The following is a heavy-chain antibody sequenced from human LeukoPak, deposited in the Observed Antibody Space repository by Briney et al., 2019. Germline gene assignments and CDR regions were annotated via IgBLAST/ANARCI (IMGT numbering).Heavy chain of an antibody. CDR3: ARVTVPSASWFDP. CDR1: GYTFTVYY. J-gene: IGHJ5*02. Sequence: ASVKVSCKASGYTFTVYYMHWVRQAPGQGLEWMGWINPNSGGTNYAQKFQGRVTMTRDTSISTAYMELSRLRSDDTAVYYCARVTVPSASWFDPWGQGTLVTVSS. D-gene: IGHD4-11*01. V-gene: IGHV1-2*02. CDR2: INPNSGGT.